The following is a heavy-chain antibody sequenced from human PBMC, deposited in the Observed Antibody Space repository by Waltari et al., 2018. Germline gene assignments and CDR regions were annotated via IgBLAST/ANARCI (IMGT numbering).Heavy chain of an antibody. CDR1: GFTFRSYA. CDR2: ITGSGDRT. CDR3: AKSRGSSYGTEYLDY. Sequence: EVQLLESGGGLVQPGGSLRLSCAASGFTFRSYAMNWVRQAPGKGLGWVSLITGSGDRTYYADSVKGRFTVSRDNSKNTLYLQMNSLRAEDTAVYYCAKSRGSSYGTEYLDYWGQGTLVTVSS. V-gene: IGHV3-23*01. D-gene: IGHD3-16*01. J-gene: IGHJ4*02.